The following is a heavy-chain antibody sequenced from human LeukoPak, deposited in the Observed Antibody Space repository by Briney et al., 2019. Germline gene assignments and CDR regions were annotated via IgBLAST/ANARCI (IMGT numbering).Heavy chain of an antibody. V-gene: IGHV3-43*02. CDR2: ISADGGST. CDR1: GLNFDDSA. J-gene: IGHJ4*02. Sequence: GGSLRLSCVASGLNFDDSAMHWVRQAPGKGLEWVSLISADGGSTFSADSVKGRFSISRDNSKNSLYLQMNSLRREDTAMYYCAKESGKFDYWGQGTLVAVSS. CDR3: AKESGKFDY.